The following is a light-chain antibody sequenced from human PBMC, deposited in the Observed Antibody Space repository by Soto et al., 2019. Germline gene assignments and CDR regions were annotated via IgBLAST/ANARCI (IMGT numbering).Light chain of an antibody. CDR1: QSVLYSSNNKNY. Sequence: DIVLTQTPDSLAVSLGARATINCKYSQSVLYSSNNKNYLAWYQQKPGQPPKLLIYWASTRESGVPDRFSGSGSGTDFILTISSLQAEDVAVYFCQQYYNTPLTFGGGTKVEIK. J-gene: IGKJ4*02. V-gene: IGKV4-1*01. CDR2: WAS. CDR3: QQYYNTPLT.